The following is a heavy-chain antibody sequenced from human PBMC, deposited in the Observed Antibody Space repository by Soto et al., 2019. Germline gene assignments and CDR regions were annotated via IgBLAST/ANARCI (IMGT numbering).Heavy chain of an antibody. CDR2: IYPGNSNT. Sequence: GESLKISCKGSGYGFSIHWVAWLRQMPGKGLEWVGIIYPGNSNTMYSPSFQGQVTISADTALSTTYLQWDTLKPSDTAIYFCAKDRDMGYSSGWSHFDYWGQGTLVTVSS. J-gene: IGHJ4*02. CDR1: GYGFSIHW. CDR3: AKDRDMGYSSGWSHFDY. D-gene: IGHD6-19*01. V-gene: IGHV5-51*01.